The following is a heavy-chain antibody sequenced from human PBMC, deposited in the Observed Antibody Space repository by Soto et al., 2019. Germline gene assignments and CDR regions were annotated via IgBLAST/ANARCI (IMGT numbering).Heavy chain of an antibody. J-gene: IGHJ4*02. CDR3: ARDDNYDTSGIDY. V-gene: IGHV4-30-4*01. CDR2: IYYSGTT. Sequence: SETLSLTCTVSGGSINSGDYYWSWIRQPPGKGLEWIGYIYYSGTTYYNPSLKSRVTISVDTSKNQFSLRLSSVTAADTAVYYCARDDNYDTSGIDYWGQGTLVTVSS. D-gene: IGHD3-22*01. CDR1: GGSINSGDYY.